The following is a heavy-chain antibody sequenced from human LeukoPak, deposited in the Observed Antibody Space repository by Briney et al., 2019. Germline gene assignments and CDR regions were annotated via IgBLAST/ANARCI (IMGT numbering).Heavy chain of an antibody. D-gene: IGHD1-26*01. CDR3: ARGDSGSYSYDY. Sequence: SETLSLTCAVSGGSISSSNWWSWVRQPPGKGLEWIGEIYHSGSTNYNPSLKGRVTISVDKSKSQFSLKLSSVTAADTAVYYCARGDSGSYSYDYWGQGTLVTVSS. V-gene: IGHV4-4*02. CDR2: IYHSGST. J-gene: IGHJ4*02. CDR1: GGSISSSNW.